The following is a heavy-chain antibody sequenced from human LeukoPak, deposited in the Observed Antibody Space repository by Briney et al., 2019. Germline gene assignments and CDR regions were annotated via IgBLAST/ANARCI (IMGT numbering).Heavy chain of an antibody. Sequence: SVKVACKASGGTFSSFVISWVRHAPGQGLEWMGKIIPFLEIPDYAQKLQGRVTITADRSTSTAYMELSSLRFEDTAVYYRARGVYYDVDALDVWGQGTTVTVSS. D-gene: IGHD3-16*01. V-gene: IGHV1-69*04. CDR2: IIPFLEIP. J-gene: IGHJ6*02. CDR3: ARGVYYDVDALDV. CDR1: GGTFSSFV.